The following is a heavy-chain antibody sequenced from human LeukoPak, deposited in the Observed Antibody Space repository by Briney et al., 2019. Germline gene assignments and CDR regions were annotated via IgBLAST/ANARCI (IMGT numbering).Heavy chain of an antibody. J-gene: IGHJ4*02. Sequence: PSETLSLTCAVYGGSFSGYCWSWIRQPPGKGLEWIGEINHSGSTNYNPSLKSRVTISVDTSKNQFSLKLSSVTAADTAVYYCARGMYYYGSGSYYYWGQGTLVTVSS. CDR1: GGSFSGYC. D-gene: IGHD3-10*01. V-gene: IGHV4-34*01. CDR3: ARGMYYYGSGSYYY. CDR2: INHSGST.